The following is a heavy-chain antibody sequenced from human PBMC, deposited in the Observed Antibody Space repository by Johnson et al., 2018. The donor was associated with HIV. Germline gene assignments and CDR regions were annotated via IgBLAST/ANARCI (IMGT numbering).Heavy chain of an antibody. D-gene: IGHD3-16*01. V-gene: IGHV3-13*01. J-gene: IGHJ3*02. CDR1: GFAFSTYD. CDR3: AREDTPFGSPHEGDAFDI. CDR2: IGTKADT. Sequence: EVQLLESGGGLVQPGGSTRLSCVASGFAFSTYDMHWVRQVPGKGLQWVAAIGTKADTYYPASVKGRVTISRENAKNSLCLQMNSLRAEDTSVDYCAREDTPFGSPHEGDAFDIWGQGTMVTVFS.